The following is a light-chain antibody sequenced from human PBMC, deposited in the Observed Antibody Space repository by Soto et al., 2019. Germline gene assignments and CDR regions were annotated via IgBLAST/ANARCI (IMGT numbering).Light chain of an antibody. CDR2: DVN. J-gene: IGLJ2*01. CDR1: SSDIGAYNY. CDR3: TSYTTANTLI. V-gene: IGLV2-14*03. Sequence: QSALTQPASVSGSPGQSITISCTGTSSDIGAYNYVSWFQQYAGKAPKRVIYDVNKRPSGDSYRFSGSKSGNMASLTISGLQAEDEADYYCTSYTTANTLIVGGGTKLTVL.